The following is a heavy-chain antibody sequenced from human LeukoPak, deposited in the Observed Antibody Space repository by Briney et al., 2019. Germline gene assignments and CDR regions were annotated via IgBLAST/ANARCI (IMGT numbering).Heavy chain of an antibody. V-gene: IGHV3-53*01. Sequence: GGSLRLSCAAAGFTVSSNYMNWVRQAPGKGLEWVSIIYSGGQTYYADSVKGRFTISRDNSKNTLSLQMNSLRAEDTAVYYCARGSVPTPIGYWGQGTLVTV. CDR1: GFTVSSNY. CDR3: ARGSVPTPIGY. J-gene: IGHJ4*02. D-gene: IGHD2-2*01. CDR2: IYSGGQT.